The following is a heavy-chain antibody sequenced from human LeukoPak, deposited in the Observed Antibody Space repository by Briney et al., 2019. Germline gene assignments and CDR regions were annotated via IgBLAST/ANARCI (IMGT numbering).Heavy chain of an antibody. CDR2: INYSGST. CDR3: ARYVVYGSGKYYFDY. Sequence: SETLSLTCTVSGGSVSSTTYYWSWIRQPPGKGLEWFASINYSGSTYYNPSLKSRVTISVDTSENRFSLKLSSVTAADTAVYYCARYVVYGSGKYYFDYWGQGTLVTVSS. V-gene: IGHV4-39*01. CDR1: GGSVSSTTYY. D-gene: IGHD3-10*01. J-gene: IGHJ4*02.